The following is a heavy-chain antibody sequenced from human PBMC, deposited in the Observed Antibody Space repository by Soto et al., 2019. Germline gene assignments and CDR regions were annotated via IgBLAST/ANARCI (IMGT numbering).Heavy chain of an antibody. CDR2: ISGSGGST. Sequence: GGSLRLSCAASGFTCSSYAMIWVRQAPGKGLEWVSAISGSGGSTYYADSVKGRFTISRDNSKNTLYLQMNSLRAEDTAVYYCAKSLGYGGYYFDYWGQGTLVTVSS. CDR1: GFTCSSYA. J-gene: IGHJ4*02. V-gene: IGHV3-23*01. CDR3: AKSLGYGGYYFDY. D-gene: IGHD5-12*01.